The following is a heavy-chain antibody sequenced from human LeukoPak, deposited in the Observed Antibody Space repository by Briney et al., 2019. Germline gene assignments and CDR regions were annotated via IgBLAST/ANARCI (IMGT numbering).Heavy chain of an antibody. Sequence: GGSLRLSCAASGLTFSSFAMNWVRQAPGKGLEWVSGISWNSGSINYADSVKGRFTISRDNAKNSLYLQMDSLRAEDTAFYYCAKDISVAAAEGGDFDYWGQGTLVTVSS. CDR3: AKDISVAAAEGGDFDY. CDR1: GLTFSSFA. V-gene: IGHV3-9*01. CDR2: ISWNSGSI. D-gene: IGHD6-13*01. J-gene: IGHJ4*02.